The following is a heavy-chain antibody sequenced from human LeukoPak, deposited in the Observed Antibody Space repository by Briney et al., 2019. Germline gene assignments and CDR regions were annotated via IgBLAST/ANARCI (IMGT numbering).Heavy chain of an antibody. CDR3: ARRADCSAYPFLDY. D-gene: IGHD2-15*01. CDR2: IKPDGSEK. Sequence: GGSLRLSCAASGFTFSNYCMSWVRQAPGKGLEWVAGIKPDGSEKYYVDSVKGRFTISRDNAKNSVYLEMNSLRAEDTAVHYCARRADCSAYPFLDYWGQGTLVTVSS. V-gene: IGHV3-7*01. J-gene: IGHJ4*02. CDR1: GFTFSNYC.